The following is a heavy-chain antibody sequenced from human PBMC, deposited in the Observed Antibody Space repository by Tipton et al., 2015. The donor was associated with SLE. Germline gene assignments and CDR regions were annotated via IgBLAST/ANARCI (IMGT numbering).Heavy chain of an antibody. CDR1: GGSISSSSYY. CDR3: ARGSRVEEELDY. J-gene: IGHJ4*02. CDR2: IYIGGNT. Sequence: TLSLTCTVSGGSISSSSYYWSWIRQPAGKGLEWIGRIYIGGNTNYNPSLKSRVTLSVDTSKNQFSLRLKTVTAADTAVYYCARGSRVEEELDYWGQGTLVTVSS. V-gene: IGHV4-61*02. D-gene: IGHD1-26*01.